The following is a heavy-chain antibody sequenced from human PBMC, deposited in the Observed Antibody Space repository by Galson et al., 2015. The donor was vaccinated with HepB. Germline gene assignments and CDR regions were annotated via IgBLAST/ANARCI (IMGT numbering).Heavy chain of an antibody. Sequence: SLRLSCAASGFTFSDYSMNWVRQAPGKGLEWVSSLSSNRNYIYYADSVKGRFTISRDNAKNSLYLQMNSLRAEDTAVYYCVRDPVSGLVASDPYYYGMDVWGQGATVTVSS. CDR2: LSSNRNYI. CDR1: GFTFSDYS. CDR3: VRDPVSGLVASDPYYYGMDV. J-gene: IGHJ6*02. D-gene: IGHD2-2*01. V-gene: IGHV3-21*01.